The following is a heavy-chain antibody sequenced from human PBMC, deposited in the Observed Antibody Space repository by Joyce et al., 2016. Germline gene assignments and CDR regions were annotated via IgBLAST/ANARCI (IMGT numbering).Heavy chain of an antibody. CDR1: GFTFGTYW. Sequence: EVKLVESGGGLVQPGGSLRLSCEASGFTFGTYWMSWVRQAPGKGLEWVEKIKQEGSEKYYVESMKGRFTISRDNAKNSLYLQMNSLRAEDTAVYYCARDVHVVVTAGYYYGMDVWGQGATVTVSS. J-gene: IGHJ6*02. CDR3: ARDVHVVVTAGYYYGMDV. CDR2: IKQEGSEK. V-gene: IGHV3-7*01. D-gene: IGHD2-2*01.